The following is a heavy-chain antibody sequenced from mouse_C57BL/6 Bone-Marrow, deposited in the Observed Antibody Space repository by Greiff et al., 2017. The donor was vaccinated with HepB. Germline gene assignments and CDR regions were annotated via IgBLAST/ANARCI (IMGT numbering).Heavy chain of an antibody. CDR1: GYTFTSYW. Sequence: VQLQQPGTELVKPGASVKLSCKASGYTFTSYWMHWVKQRPGQGLEWIGNINPSNGGTNYNEKFKGKATLTADKSSSTAYMQLNSLTSEDSAVYFCARSVVAPYAMDYWGQGTSVTVSS. CDR2: INPSNGGT. V-gene: IGHV1-53*01. D-gene: IGHD1-1*01. J-gene: IGHJ4*01. CDR3: ARSVVAPYAMDY.